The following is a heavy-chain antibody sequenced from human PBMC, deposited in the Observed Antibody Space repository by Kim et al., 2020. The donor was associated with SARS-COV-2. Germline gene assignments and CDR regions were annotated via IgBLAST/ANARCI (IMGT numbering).Heavy chain of an antibody. CDR2: IKQDGSEK. Sequence: GGSLRLSCAASGFTFSSYWMSWVRQAPGKGLEWVANIKQDGSEKYYVDSVKGRFTISRDNAKNSLYLQMNSLRAEDTAVYYCAREWSGITIFGVVIIGWFDPWGQGTLVTVSS. J-gene: IGHJ5*02. CDR3: AREWSGITIFGVVIIGWFDP. D-gene: IGHD3-3*01. V-gene: IGHV3-7*01. CDR1: GFTFSSYW.